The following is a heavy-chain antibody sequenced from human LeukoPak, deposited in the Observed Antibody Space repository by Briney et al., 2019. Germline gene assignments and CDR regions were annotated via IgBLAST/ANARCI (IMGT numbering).Heavy chain of an antibody. CDR2: ISYDGSDK. CDR1: GFTFSSYG. D-gene: IGHD5-18*01. Sequence: PGRSLRLSCAASGFTFSSYGMHWVRQAPGKGLEWVAVISYDGSDKYSADSVKGRFTISRDNSKNTLYLQMNSLRAEDTAVYYCAKNAHYQGYSYGGTDYWGQGTLVTVSS. V-gene: IGHV3-30*18. J-gene: IGHJ4*02. CDR3: AKNAHYQGYSYGGTDY.